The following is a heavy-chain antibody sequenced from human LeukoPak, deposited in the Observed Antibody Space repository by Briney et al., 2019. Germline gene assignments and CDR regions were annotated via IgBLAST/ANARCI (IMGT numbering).Heavy chain of an antibody. CDR3: AKDDLYGKFDY. CDR2: ITSSGGST. Sequence: GGSLRLSCAASGVSFSTSGMSWVRQAPGKGLEWVSAITSSGGSTYYADSVKGRFTISRDNSKHTMYLQMNSLRAEDTAVYYCAKDDLYGKFDYWGQGTLATVSS. D-gene: IGHD4-17*01. J-gene: IGHJ4*02. CDR1: GVSFSTSG. V-gene: IGHV3-23*01.